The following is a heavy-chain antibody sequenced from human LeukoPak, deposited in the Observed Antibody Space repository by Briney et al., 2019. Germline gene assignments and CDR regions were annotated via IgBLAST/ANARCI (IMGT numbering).Heavy chain of an antibody. D-gene: IGHD6-6*01. CDR1: GGTFSSYA. J-gene: IGHJ4*02. V-gene: IGHV1-69*05. Sequence: ASVKVSCKASGGTFSSYAISWVRQAPGQGLEWMGGIIPIFGTVNYAQKFQGRVTITTDESTSTAYMELSSLRSEDTAVYYCARANSSSLVLFDYWGQGTLVTVSS. CDR2: IIPIFGTV. CDR3: ARANSSSLVLFDY.